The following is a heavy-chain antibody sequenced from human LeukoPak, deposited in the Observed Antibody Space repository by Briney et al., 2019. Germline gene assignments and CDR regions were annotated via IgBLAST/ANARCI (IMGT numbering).Heavy chain of an antibody. Sequence: GGSLRLSXAASGFTFSSYEMNWVRQAPGKGLEWLSYISSSGSTIYYADSVKGRFTISRDYAKNSLYLQMNSLRAEDTAVYYCARDLVKGYDDAFDIWGQGTMVTVPS. CDR3: ARDLVKGYDDAFDI. D-gene: IGHD2-2*01. CDR2: ISSSGSTI. J-gene: IGHJ3*02. CDR1: GFTFSSYE. V-gene: IGHV3-48*03.